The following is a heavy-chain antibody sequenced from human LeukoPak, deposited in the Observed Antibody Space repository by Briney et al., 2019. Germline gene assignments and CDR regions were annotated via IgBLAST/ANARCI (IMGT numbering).Heavy chain of an antibody. J-gene: IGHJ4*02. CDR3: ARTSTIAAAGTPDY. D-gene: IGHD6-13*01. CDR2: INWNGGST. CDR1: GFTFDDYG. Sequence: GGSLRLSCAASGFTFDDYGMSWVRQAPGKGLEWVSGINWNGGSTGYADSVKGRFTISRDNAKNSLYLQMNSLRAEDTALYYCARTSTIAAAGTPDYWGQGTLVTVSS. V-gene: IGHV3-20*04.